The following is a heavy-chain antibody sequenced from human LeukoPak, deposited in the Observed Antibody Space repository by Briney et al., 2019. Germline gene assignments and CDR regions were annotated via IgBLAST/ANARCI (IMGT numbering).Heavy chain of an antibody. CDR2: IYHSGST. D-gene: IGHD3-10*01. V-gene: IGHV4-4*02. Sequence: SETLSLTCAVSGGSISSSNWWSWVRQPPGKGLEWIGEIYHSGSTNYNPSLKSRVTISVDKSKNQFSLKLSSVTAADTAVYHCAGFSGVRGVIPYFDYWGQGTLVTVSS. J-gene: IGHJ4*02. CDR3: AGFSGVRGVIPYFDY. CDR1: GGSISSSNW.